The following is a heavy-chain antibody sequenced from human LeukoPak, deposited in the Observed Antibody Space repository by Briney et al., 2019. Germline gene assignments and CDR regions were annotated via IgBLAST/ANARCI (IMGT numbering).Heavy chain of an antibody. CDR1: GFTFSSYA. V-gene: IGHV3-23*01. J-gene: IGHJ6*03. Sequence: GGSLRLSCAASGFTFSSYAMSWVRQAPGKGLEWVSAISGSGGSTYYADPVKGRFTISRDNSKNTLYLQMNSLRAEDTAVYYCANGNRCTSPNCLGYYYFYMDVWGKGTTVTVSS. CDR2: ISGSGGST. D-gene: IGHD2-8*01. CDR3: ANGNRCTSPNCLGYYYFYMDV.